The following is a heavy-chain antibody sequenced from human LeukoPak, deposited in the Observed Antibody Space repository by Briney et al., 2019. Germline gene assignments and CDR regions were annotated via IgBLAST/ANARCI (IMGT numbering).Heavy chain of an antibody. CDR1: GFAFYTYA. CDR2: TSGNGVKT. D-gene: IGHD3-16*01. J-gene: IGHJ2*01. Sequence: PGGSLRLSCAASGFAFYTYAMSWVRQAPGKGLEWVSATSGNGVKTYYADSVKGRFTISRDNSKNTYLQMNSLRAEDTAVYYCVKDRAYSFDLWGRGTLATVSS. CDR3: VKDRAYSFDL. V-gene: IGHV3-23*01.